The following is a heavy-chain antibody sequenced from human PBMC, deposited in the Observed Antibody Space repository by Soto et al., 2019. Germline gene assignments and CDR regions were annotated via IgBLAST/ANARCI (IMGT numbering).Heavy chain of an antibody. V-gene: IGHV3-66*01. CDR1: GFSVTNNY. Sequence: PGGSLRLSCAASGFSVTNNYMNWVRQAPGKGLEWLSIIDIGGNTYYADSVKDRFTVSRDNSRNTLYLHMDSLRAEDTAVYYCARDRVLRFLEWLPYYGMDVWGQGTTVTVSS. CDR3: ARDRVLRFLEWLPYYGMDV. CDR2: IDIGGNT. D-gene: IGHD3-3*01. J-gene: IGHJ6*02.